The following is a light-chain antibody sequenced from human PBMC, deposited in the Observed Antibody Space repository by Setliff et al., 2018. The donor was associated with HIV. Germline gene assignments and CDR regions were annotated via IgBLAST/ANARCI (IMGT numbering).Light chain of an antibody. CDR3: SSYASSNTLP. CDR1: SSDVGGYNY. CDR2: EVS. V-gene: IGLV2-14*01. J-gene: IGLJ1*01. Sequence: LTQPASVSGSPGQSITISCTGTSSDVGGYNYVSWYQHHPGKAPKLMICEVSNRPSGVSNRFSGSKSGNTASLTISGLQADDEADYYCSSYASSNTLPFGTGTKV.